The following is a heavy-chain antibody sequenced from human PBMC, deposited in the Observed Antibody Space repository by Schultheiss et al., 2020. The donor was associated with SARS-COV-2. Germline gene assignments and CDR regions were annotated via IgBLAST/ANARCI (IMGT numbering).Heavy chain of an antibody. V-gene: IGHV4-59*01. D-gene: IGHD6-25*01. CDR1: GGSISSYY. CDR3: ARASGV. CDR2: IYYSGST. Sequence: SQTLSLTCTVSGGSISSYYWSWIRQPPGKGLEWIGYIYYSGSTNYNPSLKSRVTISVDTSKNQFSLKLSSVTAADTAVYYCARASGVWGQGTLVTVLL. J-gene: IGHJ4*02.